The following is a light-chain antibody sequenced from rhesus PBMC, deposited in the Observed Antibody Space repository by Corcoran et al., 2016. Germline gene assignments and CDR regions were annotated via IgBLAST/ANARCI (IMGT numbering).Light chain of an antibody. V-gene: IGKV1-94*01. CDR2: ATS. CDR1: QGINKE. Sequence: DVQMTQSPSSLSASLGDRVTVTCRASQGINKELSWYQQKPGKAPALLIYATSRLHTGVSSRVSGSGSGTDFTLTITTLQPEDVATYYCLQDHTSPYTFGQGTKVEIK. J-gene: IGKJ2*01. CDR3: LQDHTSPYT.